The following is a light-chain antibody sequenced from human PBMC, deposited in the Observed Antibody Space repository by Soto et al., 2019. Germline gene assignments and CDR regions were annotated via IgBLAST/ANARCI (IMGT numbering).Light chain of an antibody. Sequence: EIVMTQSPVTLSVSPGERATLSCRASQSINRKLAWYQQRPGQAPRLLISDASIRATGTPARFSGSGSGTEFTLTISCLQSEDLAVYYWKQYESRSPFTLGGGTRVEIK. V-gene: IGKV3-15*01. CDR3: KQYESRSPFT. CDR2: DAS. CDR1: QSINRK. J-gene: IGKJ4*02.